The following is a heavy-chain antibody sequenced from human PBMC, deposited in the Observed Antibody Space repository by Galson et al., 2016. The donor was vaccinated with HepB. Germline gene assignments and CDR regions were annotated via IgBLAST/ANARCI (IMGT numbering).Heavy chain of an antibody. CDR2: ISDDGSNK. CDR3: ARDPNPLGFCSGGGCWGVDY. CDR1: GFTFNTYT. V-gene: IGHV3-30*04. D-gene: IGHD2-15*01. Sequence: SLRLSCAASGFTFNTYTMHWVRQAPGKGLEWVALISDDGSNKNYADSVKGRFTISRDSSNNTLFLQMNSLRPEDTAVYYCARDPNPLGFCSGGGCWGVDYWGQGILVTVSS. J-gene: IGHJ4*02.